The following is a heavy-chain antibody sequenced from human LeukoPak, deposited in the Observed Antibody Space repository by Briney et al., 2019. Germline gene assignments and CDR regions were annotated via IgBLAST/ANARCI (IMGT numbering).Heavy chain of an antibody. CDR2: ISSSGSTM. V-gene: IGHV3-48*03. CDR1: GFTFSSYE. J-gene: IGHJ4*02. CDR3: ARFASDAPFDY. Sequence: GGSLRLSCAASGFTFSSYEMNWVRQAPGKGLEWVSYISSSGSTMDYADSVKGRFTISRDSAKNSLFLQMNSLRAEDTAVYYCARFASDAPFDYWAKETLVTVSS.